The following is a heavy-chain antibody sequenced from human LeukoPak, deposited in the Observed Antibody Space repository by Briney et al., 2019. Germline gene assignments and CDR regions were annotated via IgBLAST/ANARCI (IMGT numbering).Heavy chain of an antibody. CDR2: ITSSSIYK. Sequence: GGSLRLSCATSGFTFSRYNMNWVRQAPGKGLEWVSSITSSSIYKYYADSMKGRFTISRDNAKNSLYLQMDSLRAEDTAVYYCARDGVTMRILEYWGQGTLVTVSS. CDR3: ARDGVTMRILEY. V-gene: IGHV3-21*01. J-gene: IGHJ4*02. CDR1: GFTFSRYN. D-gene: IGHD3-10*01.